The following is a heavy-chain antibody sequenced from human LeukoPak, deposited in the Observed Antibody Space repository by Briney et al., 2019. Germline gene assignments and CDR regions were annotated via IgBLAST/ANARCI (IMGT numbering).Heavy chain of an antibody. CDR2: MNHSGST. CDR3: ARGRVVATYYFDY. V-gene: IGHV4-34*01. J-gene: IGHJ4*02. D-gene: IGHD5-12*01. CDR1: GGSFSGYY. Sequence: KPSETLSLTCAVYGGSFSGYYWSWIRQPPGKGLEWIGEMNHSGSTNYNPSLKSRVTISVDTSKKQFSLKLSSVTAADTAVYYCARGRVVATYYFDYWGQGTLVTVSS.